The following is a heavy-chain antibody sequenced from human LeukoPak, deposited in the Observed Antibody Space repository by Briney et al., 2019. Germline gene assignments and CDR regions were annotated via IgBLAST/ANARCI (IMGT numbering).Heavy chain of an antibody. Sequence: ASVRVSCKTSGYTFSDYYVQRLRQVPGEGLEWMGWINTNSGDISSAHKFRGRVTLTKDTSISTAYLELTGLTSDDTAIYYCAREGRGPGHWAGFDFWGQGALVTVSS. D-gene: IGHD7-27*01. CDR2: INTNSGDI. CDR1: GYTFSDYY. V-gene: IGHV1-2*02. J-gene: IGHJ4*02. CDR3: AREGRGPGHWAGFDF.